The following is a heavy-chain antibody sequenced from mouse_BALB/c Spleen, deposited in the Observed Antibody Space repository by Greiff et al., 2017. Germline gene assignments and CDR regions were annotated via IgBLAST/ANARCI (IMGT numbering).Heavy chain of an antibody. D-gene: IGHD2-1*01. CDR2: ISSGGST. CDR1: GFTFSSYA. Sequence: EVQGVESGGGLVKPGGSLKLSCAASGFTFSSYAMSWVRQTPEKRLEWVASISSGGSTYYPDSVKGRFTISRDNARNILYLQMSSLRSEDTAMYYCARGYGNYPYYFDYWGQGTTLTVSS. J-gene: IGHJ2*01. V-gene: IGHV5-6-5*01. CDR3: ARGYGNYPYYFDY.